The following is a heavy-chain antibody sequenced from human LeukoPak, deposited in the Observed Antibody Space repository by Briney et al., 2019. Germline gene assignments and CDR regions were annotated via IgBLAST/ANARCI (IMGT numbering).Heavy chain of an antibody. CDR2: ISGSGGST. CDR3: AKDLMGWYSSSWPLFDY. Sequence: AGGSLRLSCAASGFTFSSYAMSWVRQAPGKGLEWVSAISGSGGSTYYADSVKGWFSISRDNSKNTLYLQMNSQRAEDTAVYYCAKDLMGWYSSSWPLFDYWGQGTLVTVSS. V-gene: IGHV3-23*01. CDR1: GFTFSSYA. J-gene: IGHJ4*02. D-gene: IGHD6-13*01.